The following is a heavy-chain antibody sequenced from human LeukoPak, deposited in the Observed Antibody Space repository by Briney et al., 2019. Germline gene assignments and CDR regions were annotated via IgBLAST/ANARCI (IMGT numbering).Heavy chain of an antibody. CDR1: GYTFTSYG. J-gene: IGHJ4*02. Sequence: ASVKVSCKASGYTFTSYGINWLRQAPGQGLEWMGWISDYNGNTKYAQKFQGRVTMTTDTSTSTANMELRSLRSDETAIYYCTRDLPYSSSWESLDSWGQGTLVTVSS. D-gene: IGHD6-13*01. CDR3: TRDLPYSSSWESLDS. V-gene: IGHV1-18*01. CDR2: ISDYNGNT.